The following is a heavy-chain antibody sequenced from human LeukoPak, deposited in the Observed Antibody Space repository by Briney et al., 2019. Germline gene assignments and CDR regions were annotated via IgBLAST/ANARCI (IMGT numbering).Heavy chain of an antibody. CDR3: ARDHLYSSSKWFDP. V-gene: IGHV4-38-2*02. CDR2: IYHSGST. Sequence: SETLSLTCTVSDYSISSGYYWGWIRQPPGKGLEWIGTIYHSGSTYYNPSLKSRVTISVDTSKNHFSLKLSSVTAADTAVYYCARDHLYSSSKWFDPWGQGTLVTVSS. CDR1: DYSISSGYY. J-gene: IGHJ5*02. D-gene: IGHD6-19*01.